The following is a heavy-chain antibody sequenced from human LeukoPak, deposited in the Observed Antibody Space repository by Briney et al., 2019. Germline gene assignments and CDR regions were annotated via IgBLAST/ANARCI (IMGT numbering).Heavy chain of an antibody. D-gene: IGHD3-16*02. CDR1: GFTFSTYA. J-gene: IGHJ4*02. Sequence: GGSLRLSCAASGFTFSTYAMSWVRQAPGKGLEWVSVISGSGGSTYYADSVRGRFTISRDNSKNTLYLQMTSLRPEDTAVYYCAKEGDYVWGTYRFDYWGQGTLVTVSS. CDR3: AKEGDYVWGTYRFDY. V-gene: IGHV3-23*01. CDR2: ISGSGGST.